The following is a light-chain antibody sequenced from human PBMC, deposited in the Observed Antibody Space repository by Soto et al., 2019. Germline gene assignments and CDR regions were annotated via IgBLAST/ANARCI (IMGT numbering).Light chain of an antibody. J-gene: IGKJ4*01. V-gene: IGKV3-11*01. Sequence: EIVLTQSPATLSLSPGERATLSCRASQSVSSYLAWYQQKPGQAPRLLIYDASNRATGIPARFSGGGSGTDFTITTSSLEPEDFSVYYCQQRSTSLTFGGGTKVEIK. CDR3: QQRSTSLT. CDR2: DAS. CDR1: QSVSSY.